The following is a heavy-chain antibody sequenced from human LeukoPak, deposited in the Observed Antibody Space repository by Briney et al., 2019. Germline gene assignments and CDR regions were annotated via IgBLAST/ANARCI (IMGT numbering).Heavy chain of an antibody. D-gene: IGHD4-17*01. CDR3: ARVMTTVTTFKTYSYGMDV. Sequence: PSETLSLTCTVSGGSISGSYWTWIRQPPGKGLEWIGEINHSGSTNYNPSLKSRVTISLDTSKNQFSLRLSSVTAADTAVYYCARVMTTVTTFKTYSYGMDVWGQGTTVTVSS. CDR2: INHSGST. J-gene: IGHJ6*02. CDR1: GGSISGSY. V-gene: IGHV4-34*01.